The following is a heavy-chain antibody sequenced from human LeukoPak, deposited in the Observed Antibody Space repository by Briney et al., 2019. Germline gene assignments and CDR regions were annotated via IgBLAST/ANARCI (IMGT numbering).Heavy chain of an antibody. CDR1: GYTSTTYA. CDR2: INAGNGNT. V-gene: IGHV1-3*01. D-gene: IGHD3-22*01. CDR3: ARDLGVVVIPTGEYYFDY. Sequence: ASVKVSCKASGYTSTTYAVHWVRQAPGQRLEWMGWINAGNGNTKYSQKFQGRITFTRDTSASTAYVELSSLRSEDTAVYYCARDLGVVVIPTGEYYFDYWGQGTLVTVSS. J-gene: IGHJ4*02.